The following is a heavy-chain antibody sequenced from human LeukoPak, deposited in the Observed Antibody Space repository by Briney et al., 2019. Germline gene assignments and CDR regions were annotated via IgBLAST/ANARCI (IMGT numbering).Heavy chain of an antibody. Sequence: ASVKVSCKASGYTFTSYGISWVRQAPGQGLEWMGWISAYNGNTNYAQKLQGRVTMTRDTSTSTVYMELSSLRSEDTAVYYCARDKWEPRTLIDYWGQGTLVTVSS. CDR3: ARDKWEPRTLIDY. CDR1: GYTFTSYG. J-gene: IGHJ4*02. V-gene: IGHV1-18*01. CDR2: ISAYNGNT. D-gene: IGHD1-26*01.